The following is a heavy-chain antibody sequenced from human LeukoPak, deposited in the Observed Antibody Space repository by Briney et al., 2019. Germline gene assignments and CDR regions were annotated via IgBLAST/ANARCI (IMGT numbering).Heavy chain of an antibody. CDR2: IWYDGSNK. V-gene: IGHV3-33*01. CDR3: AGDERGYNWFDP. J-gene: IGHJ5*02. Sequence: GGSLRLSCAASGFTFSSYGMHWVRQAPGKGLEWVAVIWYDGSNKYYADSVKGRFTISRDNSKNTLYLQMNSLRAEDTAVYYCAGDERGYNWFDPWGQGTLVTVFS. CDR1: GFTFSSYG. D-gene: IGHD1-1*01.